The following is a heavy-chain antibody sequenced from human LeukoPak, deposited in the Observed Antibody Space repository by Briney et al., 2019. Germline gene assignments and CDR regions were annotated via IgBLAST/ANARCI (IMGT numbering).Heavy chain of an antibody. CDR1: GFTFSSYS. CDR3: ARDRDGGNSRGY. V-gene: IGHV3-21*01. Sequence: GGSLRLSCAASGFTFSSYSMNWVRQAPGKGLEWVSSISSSSSYIYYADSVKGRFTISRDNAKNSLYLQMNSLRAEDTAVYYCARDRDGGNSRGYWGQGTLVTVSS. J-gene: IGHJ4*02. CDR2: ISSSSSYI. D-gene: IGHD4-23*01.